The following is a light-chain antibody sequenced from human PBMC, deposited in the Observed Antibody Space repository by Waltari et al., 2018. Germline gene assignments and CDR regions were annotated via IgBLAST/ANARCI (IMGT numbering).Light chain of an antibody. CDR3: QQYNNWPRT. CDR2: CAS. V-gene: IGKV3-15*01. Sequence: EIVMTQSPATLSVAPGERATVSCSASQSVSSNFAWYQQKPGQAPRLLIYCASTRATGSPARFSGSGSGTEFTLTISSLQSEDFAVYYCQQYNNWPRTFGQGTKVEIK. CDR1: QSVSSN. J-gene: IGKJ1*01.